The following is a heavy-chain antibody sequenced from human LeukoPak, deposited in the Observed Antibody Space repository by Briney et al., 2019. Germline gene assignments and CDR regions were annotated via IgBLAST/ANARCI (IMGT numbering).Heavy chain of an antibody. J-gene: IGHJ4*01. D-gene: IGHD3-10*01. CDR1: GFTFSSYA. CDR2: ISYDGSNK. CDR3: ARGRAGNYYNHNDY. V-gene: IGHV3-30-3*01. Sequence: GGSLRLSCAASGFTFSSYAMHWVRQAPGKGLEWVAVISYDGSNKYYADSVKGRFTISRDNSKNTLYLQMNSLRAEDTAVYYCARGRAGNYYNHNDYWGQGTLVTVSS.